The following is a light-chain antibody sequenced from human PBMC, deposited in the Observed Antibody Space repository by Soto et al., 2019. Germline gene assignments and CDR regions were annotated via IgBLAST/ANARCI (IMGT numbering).Light chain of an antibody. CDR3: SSYAGSNNPV. CDR1: SSDDGGYNY. CDR2: EVN. V-gene: IGLV2-8*01. J-gene: IGLJ2*01. Sequence: QSALTQTPSASGSPGQSVTISCTGTSSDDGGYNYVSWYQQHPGKAPKLMIYEVNKRPSGVPDRFSGSKSGNTASLTVSGLQAEDEVDYYCSSYAGSNNPVFGGGTQLTVL.